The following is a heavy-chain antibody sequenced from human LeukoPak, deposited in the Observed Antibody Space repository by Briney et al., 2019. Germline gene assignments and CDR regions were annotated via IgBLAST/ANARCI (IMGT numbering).Heavy chain of an antibody. CDR2: INPNRGAT. Sequence: ASVKVSCKASGYNFISYYIHWVRQAPGQGLEWMGWINPNRGATNYIQKFQGRVTMTRNTSISTAYMELSSLRSEDTAVYYCARGVPAATNWGQGTLVTVSS. V-gene: IGHV1-2*02. J-gene: IGHJ4*02. CDR1: GYNFISYY. D-gene: IGHD2-2*01. CDR3: ARGVPAATN.